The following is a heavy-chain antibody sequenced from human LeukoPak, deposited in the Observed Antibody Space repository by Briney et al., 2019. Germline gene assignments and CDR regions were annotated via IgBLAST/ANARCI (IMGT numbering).Heavy chain of an antibody. CDR1: GFTVSSNY. V-gene: IGHV3-53*01. D-gene: IGHD3-10*01. CDR3: ARGVWSGETRSYWYFDL. CDR2: IYSGGSA. J-gene: IGHJ2*01. Sequence: PGGSLRLSCAASGFTVSSNYMSWVRQAPGKGLEWVSVIYSGGSAYYADSVKGRFSISRDSSMNTLYLQMNILRAEDTAVYYCARGVWSGETRSYWYFDLWGRGTLVTVSS.